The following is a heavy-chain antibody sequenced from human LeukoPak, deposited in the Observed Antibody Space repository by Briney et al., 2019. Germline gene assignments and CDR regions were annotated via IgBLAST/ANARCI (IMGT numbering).Heavy chain of an antibody. V-gene: IGHV1-2*02. J-gene: IGHJ5*02. CDR3: ARELVKGNWFDP. CDR1: GYTFTGYY. CDR2: INPNSGGT. D-gene: IGHD6-13*01. Sequence: EASVKVSCKASGYTFTGYYMHWVRQAPGQGLEWMGWINPNSGGTNYAQKFQGRVTMTRDTSISTAYMELSRLRSDDTAVYYCARELVKGNWFDPWGQGTLVTVSS.